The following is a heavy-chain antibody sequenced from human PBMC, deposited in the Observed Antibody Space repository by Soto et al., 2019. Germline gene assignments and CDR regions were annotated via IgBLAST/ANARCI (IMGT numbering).Heavy chain of an antibody. CDR2: IVPIIDPA. CDR3: ARAAERYFDS. V-gene: IGHV1-69*06. CDR1: GGTFNTFA. J-gene: IGHJ4*02. Sequence: QVQLVQSGAEVKKPGSSVNVSCKASGGTFNTFAISWVRQAPGQGLEYLGGIVPIIDPAFYAQRFQGRVTITADKSTNTAYLELTSLRSEGTAVYYCARAAERYFDSGGQGTQVTV.